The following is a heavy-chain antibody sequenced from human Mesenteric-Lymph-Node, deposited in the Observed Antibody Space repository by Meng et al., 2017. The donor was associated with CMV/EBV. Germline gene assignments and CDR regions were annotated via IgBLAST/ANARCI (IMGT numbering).Heavy chain of an antibody. J-gene: IGHJ1*01. CDR1: GGSFSGYY. Sequence: SETLSLTCAVYGGSFSGYYWSWIRQPPGKGLEWIGEINHSGSTNYNPSLKSRVTISVDTSKNQFSLKLSSVTAADTAVYYCARGRIAGRYFQHWGQGTLVTVSS. CDR3: ARGRIAGRYFQH. CDR2: INHSGST. D-gene: IGHD1-20*01. V-gene: IGHV4-34*01.